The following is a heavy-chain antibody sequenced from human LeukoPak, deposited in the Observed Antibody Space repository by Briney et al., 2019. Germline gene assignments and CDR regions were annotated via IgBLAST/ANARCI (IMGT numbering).Heavy chain of an antibody. D-gene: IGHD2-2*01. V-gene: IGHV1-46*03. CDR3: ASLGARRYCSSTGCYEADDAFDI. CDR1: GYTFTSYY. J-gene: IGHJ3*02. CDR2: INPSGGST. Sequence: ASVKVSCKASGYTFTSYYMHRVRQAPGQGLEWMGIINPSGGSTSYAQKFQGRVTMTRDTSTSTVYMELSSLRSEDTAVYYCASLGARRYCSSTGCYEADDAFDIWGQGTMATVSS.